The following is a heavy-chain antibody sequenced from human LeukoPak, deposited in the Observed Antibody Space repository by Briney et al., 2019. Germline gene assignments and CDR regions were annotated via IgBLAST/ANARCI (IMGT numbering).Heavy chain of an antibody. V-gene: IGHV3-74*01. J-gene: IGHJ4*02. CDR1: GFTFSTYW. CDR2: INTDGSYT. Sequence: GGSLRLSCAASGFTFSTYWMHWVRQAPGKGLVWVSRINTDGSYTSYADSVKGRFTISRDNSKNTLYLQMNSLRAEDTAVYCCARAPTAPDLAVAGHFDYWGQGTLVTVSS. CDR3: ARAPTAPDLAVAGHFDY. D-gene: IGHD6-19*01.